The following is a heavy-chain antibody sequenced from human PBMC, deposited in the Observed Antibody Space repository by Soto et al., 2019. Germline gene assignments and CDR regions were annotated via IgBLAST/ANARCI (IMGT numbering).Heavy chain of an antibody. J-gene: IGHJ4*02. D-gene: IGHD3-22*01. V-gene: IGHV3-30*18. CDR1: GFTFSSYG. CDR3: AKYFSRYYYDSSGPLDY. CDR2: ISYDGSNK. Sequence: QVQLVESGGGVVQPGRSLRLSCAASGFTFSSYGMHWVRQAPGKGLEWVAVISYDGSNKYYADSVKGRFTISRDNSKNSLDMQMNSLRAEDTAGYYCAKYFSRYYYDSSGPLDYWGQGTLVPVSS.